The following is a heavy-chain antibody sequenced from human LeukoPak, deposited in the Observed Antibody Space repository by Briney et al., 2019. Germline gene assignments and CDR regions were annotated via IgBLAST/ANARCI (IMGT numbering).Heavy chain of an antibody. CDR2: ISGNSGSI. D-gene: IGHD6-19*01. V-gene: IGHV3-9*01. CDR3: AKEITAVAGLKNYYYGMDV. CDR1: GFTFDDYA. J-gene: IGHJ6*02. Sequence: GGSLRLSCAASGFTFDDYAMKWVRQAPGKGLEWVSGISGNSGSIGYADSVKGRFTISRDNAKNSLYLQMNSLRAEDTALYYCAKEITAVAGLKNYYYGMDVWGQGTTVTVSS.